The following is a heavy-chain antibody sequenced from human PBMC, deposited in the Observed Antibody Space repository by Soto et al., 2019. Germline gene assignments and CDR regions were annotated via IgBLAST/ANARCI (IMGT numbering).Heavy chain of an antibody. Sequence: ASVKVSCKASGYTFTSYDINWVRQATGQGLEWMGWMNPNSGNTGYAQKFQGRVTMTRNTSISTAYMELSSLRSEDTAVYYCARGVKKMAVYGMDVWGQGTTVTVSS. J-gene: IGHJ6*02. V-gene: IGHV1-8*01. CDR1: GYTFTSYD. CDR2: MNPNSGNT. CDR3: ARGVKKMAVYGMDV.